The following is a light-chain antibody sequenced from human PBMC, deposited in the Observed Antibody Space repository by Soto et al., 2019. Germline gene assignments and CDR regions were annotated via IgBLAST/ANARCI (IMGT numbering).Light chain of an antibody. CDR1: QSIGSW. J-gene: IGKJ1*01. V-gene: IGKV1-5*03. CDR2: TAS. CDR3: QQDNSYLYT. Sequence: DIQMTQSPSALSASVGDRVTITCRASQSIGSWLAWYQQRAGKAPKVLIYTASRLESGVSSRFSGSGSGTHFTLTISSLRPEDSATYYCQQDNSYLYTFGQGTKVDIK.